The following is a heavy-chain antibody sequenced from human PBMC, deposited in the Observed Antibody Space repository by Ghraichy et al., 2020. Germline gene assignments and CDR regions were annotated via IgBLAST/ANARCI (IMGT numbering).Heavy chain of an antibody. J-gene: IGHJ4*02. CDR2: FDPDDGET. CDR3: ATDPSSSGWRTFDY. Sequence: ASVKVSCKASGYTFTEFSMHWVRQAPGKGLEWMGGFDPDDGETIYAQKFQGRVTMTEDTSTDTAYMELSSLRSEDTAVYYCATDPSSSGWRTFDYWGQGTLVTVSS. D-gene: IGHD6-19*01. CDR1: GYTFTEFS. V-gene: IGHV1-24*01.